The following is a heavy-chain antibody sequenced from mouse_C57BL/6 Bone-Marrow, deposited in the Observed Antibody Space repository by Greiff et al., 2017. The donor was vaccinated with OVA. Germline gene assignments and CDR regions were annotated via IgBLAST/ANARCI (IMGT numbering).Heavy chain of an antibody. CDR2: IDPSDSYT. CDR1: GYTFTSYW. Sequence: QVQLQQPGAELVMPGASVKLSCKASGYTFTSYWMHWVKQRPGQGLEWIGEIDPSDSYTNYNQKFKGKSTLTVDKSSSTAYMQLSSLTSEDSAADYCARYGTTVVARNFDVWGTGTTVTVSS. D-gene: IGHD1-1*01. J-gene: IGHJ1*03. CDR3: ARYGTTVVARNFDV. V-gene: IGHV1-69*01.